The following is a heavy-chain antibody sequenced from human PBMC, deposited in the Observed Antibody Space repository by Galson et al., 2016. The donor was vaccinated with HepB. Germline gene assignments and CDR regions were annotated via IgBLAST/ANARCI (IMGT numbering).Heavy chain of an antibody. V-gene: IGHV1-69*13. J-gene: IGHJ5*02. CDR2: IITMFDTT. Sequence: SVKVSCKASGGTFNTYVFSWVRQAPGQGLEWMGGIITMFDTTHYARKFQGRVTITADESTSTVYMELSRLRSEDTAVYYCTRVPAYDSNGYYYWFDPWGQGTLVTVSS. CDR1: GGTFNTYV. CDR3: TRVPAYDSNGYYYWFDP. D-gene: IGHD3-22*01.